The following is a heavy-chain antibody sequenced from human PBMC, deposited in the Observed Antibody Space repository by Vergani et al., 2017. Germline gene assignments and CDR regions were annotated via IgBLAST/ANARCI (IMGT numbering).Heavy chain of an antibody. CDR1: GFTFSSYA. J-gene: IGHJ6*03. V-gene: IGHV3-23*01. D-gene: IGHD3-22*01. CDR2: ISGSGGST. CDR3: AKWVSSGYPYYYYYYMDV. Sequence: EVQLLESGGGLVQPGGSLRLSCAASGFTFSSYAMSWVRQAPGKGLEWVSAISGSGGSTYYADSVKGRFTISRDNSKNTLYLQMNSLRAEDTAVYYCAKWVSSGYPYYYYYYMDVWGKGTTVTVSS.